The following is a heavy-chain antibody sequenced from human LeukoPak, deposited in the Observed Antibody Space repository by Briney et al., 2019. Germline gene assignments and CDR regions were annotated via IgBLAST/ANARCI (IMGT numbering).Heavy chain of an antibody. J-gene: IGHJ5*02. Sequence: GGSLRLSCAASGFTFSSYGMHWVRQAPGKGLEWVAVIWYDGSNKYYADSVKGRFTISRDNSKNTLYLQMNSLRAEDTAVYYCARDMGPWQTYNWFDPWGQGILVTVSS. V-gene: IGHV3-33*01. CDR1: GFTFSSYG. D-gene: IGHD3-10*01. CDR2: IWYDGSNK. CDR3: ARDMGPWQTYNWFDP.